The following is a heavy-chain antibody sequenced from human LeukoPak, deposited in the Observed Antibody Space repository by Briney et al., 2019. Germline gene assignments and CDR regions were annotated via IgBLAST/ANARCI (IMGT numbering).Heavy chain of an antibody. CDR2: ISYDGSNK. V-gene: IGHV3-30*18. CDR1: GFTFSSYG. J-gene: IGHJ6*02. Sequence: PGGSLRLSCAASGFTFSSYGMHWVRQAPGKGLEWVAVISYDGSNKYYADSVKGRFTISRDNSKNTLYLQMNSLRAEDTAVYYCAKDRWNVDTAMVKTYYYYYGMDVWGQGTTVTVSS. CDR3: AKDRWNVDTAMVKTYYYYYGMDV. D-gene: IGHD5-18*01.